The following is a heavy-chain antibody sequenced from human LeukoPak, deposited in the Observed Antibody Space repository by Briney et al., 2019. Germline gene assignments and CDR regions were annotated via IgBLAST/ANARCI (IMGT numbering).Heavy chain of an antibody. CDR3: ARDYDSSGYSDAFDI. CDR1: GFTFSSYG. J-gene: IGHJ3*02. Sequence: GRSLRLSCAVSGFTFSSYGMHWVRQASGKGLEWVGRIRNKADTYATTYAASVKGRFTISRDDSKNTAYLQMNSLRAEDTALYYCARDYDSSGYSDAFDIWGQGTMVTVSS. D-gene: IGHD3-22*01. CDR2: IRNKADTYAT. V-gene: IGHV3-73*01.